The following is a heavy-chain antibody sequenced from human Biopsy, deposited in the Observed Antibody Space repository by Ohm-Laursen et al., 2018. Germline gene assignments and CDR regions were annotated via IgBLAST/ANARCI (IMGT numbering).Heavy chain of an antibody. J-gene: IGHJ4*02. D-gene: IGHD2-2*02. CDR3: AKGGYCTTASCYMDVDY. Sequence: SLRLSCASSGSSCYNYAINWVRQPPGKGLEWVSTISGSGGSTYYADSVKGRFTISRDASKNTLYLLMNSLRAEDTAMYYCAKGGYCTTASCYMDVDYWGQGTLVTVSS. V-gene: IGHV3-23*01. CDR2: ISGSGGST. CDR1: GSSCYNYA.